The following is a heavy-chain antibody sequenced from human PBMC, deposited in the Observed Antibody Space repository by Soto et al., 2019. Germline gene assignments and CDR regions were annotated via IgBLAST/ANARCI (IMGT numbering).Heavy chain of an antibody. D-gene: IGHD2-21*02. CDR2: IPQDGVDG. Sequence: GGSLRLSCEVSGFIFSMYSMSWVRQTPGKGLEWVAKIPQDGVDGHYADAVKGRFTISRDNGKNSLYLQMNNLRAEDTAVYYCARDHLILPAHDFFYGSDVWGRGATVTVS. J-gene: IGHJ6*02. CDR3: ARDHLILPAHDFFYGSDV. V-gene: IGHV3-7*03. CDR1: GFIFSMYS.